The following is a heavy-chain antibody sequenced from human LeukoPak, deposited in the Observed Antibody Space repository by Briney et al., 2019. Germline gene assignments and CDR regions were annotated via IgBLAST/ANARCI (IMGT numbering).Heavy chain of an antibody. CDR1: GGSLSSYY. V-gene: IGHV4-4*07. CDR2: IYTSGRT. Sequence: SETLSLTCTVSGGSLSSYYWSWIGQPAGKGVEGIGRIYTSGRTNYNPSLKSRVTMSVDTSKNQFSLKLSSVTAADTAVYYCAREKVRGVIDNWFDPWGQGTLVTVSP. CDR3: AREKVRGVIDNWFDP. D-gene: IGHD3-10*01. J-gene: IGHJ5*02.